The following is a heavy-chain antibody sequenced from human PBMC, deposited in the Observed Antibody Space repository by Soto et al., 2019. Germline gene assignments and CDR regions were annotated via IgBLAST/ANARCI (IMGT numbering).Heavy chain of an antibody. CDR3: ARQGSDSSGYGLGDV. CDR2: IYPGDSDT. V-gene: IGHV5-51*01. D-gene: IGHD3-22*01. CDR1: GYSFTSYW. J-gene: IGHJ6*02. Sequence: GEFLKISCKGSGYSFTSYWIGWVRQMPGKGLEWMGIIYPGDSDTRYSPSFQGQVTISADKSISTAYLQWSSLKASDTAMYYCARQGSDSSGYGLGDVWGQGTTVTVSS.